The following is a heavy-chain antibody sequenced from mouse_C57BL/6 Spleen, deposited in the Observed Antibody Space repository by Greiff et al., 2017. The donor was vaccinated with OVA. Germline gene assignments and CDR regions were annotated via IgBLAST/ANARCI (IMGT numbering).Heavy chain of an antibody. CDR3: ARVFTTVVWYFDV. D-gene: IGHD1-1*01. J-gene: IGHJ1*03. CDR2: INYDGSST. CDR1: GFTFSDYY. V-gene: IGHV5-16*01. Sequence: EVQLVESEGGLVQPGSSMKLSCTASGFTFSDYYMAWVRQVPEKGLEWVANINYDGSSTYYLDSLKSRFIISRDNAKNILYLQMSSLKSEDTATYYCARVFTTVVWYFDVWGTGTTVTVSS.